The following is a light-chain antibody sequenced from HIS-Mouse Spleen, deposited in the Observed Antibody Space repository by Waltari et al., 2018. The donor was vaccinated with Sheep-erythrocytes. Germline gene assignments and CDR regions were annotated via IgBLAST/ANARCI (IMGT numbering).Light chain of an antibody. CDR1: QSVSSSY. Sequence: EIVLTQSPGTLSLSPGERATLSCRASQSVSSSYLAWYQQKPGQAPRLLIYGASSRATGIPDRFSGSGSGTVLTLTISRLEPEDFAVYYCQQYGSSLRTFGQGTKVEIK. CDR2: GAS. J-gene: IGKJ1*01. V-gene: IGKV3-20*01. CDR3: QQYGSSLRT.